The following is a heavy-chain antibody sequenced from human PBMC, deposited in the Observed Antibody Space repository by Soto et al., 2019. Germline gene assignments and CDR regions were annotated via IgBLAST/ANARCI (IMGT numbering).Heavy chain of an antibody. D-gene: IGHD2-15*01. Sequence: QVQLVQSGAEVKKPGASVKVSCKASGYTFTSYGISWVRQAPGQVLEWMGWISAYNGNTNYAQKLQGRVTMTTDTSTRTAYMELRSLRADDTAVYYCARDLADSAVVVVAAANDYWGQGTLVTVSS. CDR3: ARDLADSAVVVVAAANDY. CDR1: GYTFTSYG. CDR2: ISAYNGNT. V-gene: IGHV1-18*01. J-gene: IGHJ4*02.